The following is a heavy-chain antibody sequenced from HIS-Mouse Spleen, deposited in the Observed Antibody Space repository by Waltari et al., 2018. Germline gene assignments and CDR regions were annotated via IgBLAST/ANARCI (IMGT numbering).Heavy chain of an antibody. J-gene: IGHJ3*02. CDR3: ARDYGMGYAFDI. CDR1: GGAISSGGYY. V-gene: IGHV4-31*03. D-gene: IGHD1-1*01. Sequence: QVQLQESGPGLVKPSQTLSLTCTVSGGAISSGGYYWSRLRQHPGKGLEWIGYIYYSGSTYYNPSLKSRVTISVDTSKNQFSLKLSSVTAADTAVYYCARDYGMGYAFDIWGQGTMVTVSS. CDR2: IYYSGST.